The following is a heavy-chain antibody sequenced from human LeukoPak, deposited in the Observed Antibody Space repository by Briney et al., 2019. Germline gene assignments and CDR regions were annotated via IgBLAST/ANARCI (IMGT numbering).Heavy chain of an antibody. Sequence: SETLSLTCAVSGGSISSSDWWSWVRQPPGKGLEWIGEIYHSGSTNYNPSLKSRVTMSVDTSKNQFSLKLSSVTAADTAVYYCARGAGSSWYYFDYWGQGTLVTVSS. D-gene: IGHD6-13*01. CDR2: IYHSGST. CDR1: GGSISSSDW. V-gene: IGHV4-4*02. J-gene: IGHJ4*02. CDR3: ARGAGSSWYYFDY.